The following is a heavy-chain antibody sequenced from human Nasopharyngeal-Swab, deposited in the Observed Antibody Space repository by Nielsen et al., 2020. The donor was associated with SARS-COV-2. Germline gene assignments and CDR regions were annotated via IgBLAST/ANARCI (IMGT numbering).Heavy chain of an antibody. CDR1: GFTFSSYS. J-gene: IGHJ3*02. CDR3: APPAGDAFDI. CDR2: ISSSSSYI. V-gene: IGHV3-21*01. Sequence: GEALKISCAASGFTFSSYSMNWVRQAPGKGLEWVSSISSSSSYIYYADSVKGRFTISRDNAENSLYLQMNSLRAEDTAVYYCAPPAGDAFDIWGQGTMVTVSS. D-gene: IGHD6-13*01.